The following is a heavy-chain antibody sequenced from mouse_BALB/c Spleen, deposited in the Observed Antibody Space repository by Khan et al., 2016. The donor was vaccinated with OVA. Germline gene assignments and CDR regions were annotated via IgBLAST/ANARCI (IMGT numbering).Heavy chain of an antibody. J-gene: IGHJ1*01. CDR3: AHPSNYPQFFEV. Sequence: VQLQQSGAELVKPGPSVRLSCTASGFTFKDTYIHWVKQRPEKGLEWLGRIAPANGDTKYDPNFVDKVTITTDTSYNTSYLQLRSLTSEDTAVYYWAHPSNYPQFFEVWGAGTTVTVSS. V-gene: IGHV14-3*02. CDR2: IAPANGDT. D-gene: IGHD1-1*01. CDR1: GFTFKDTY.